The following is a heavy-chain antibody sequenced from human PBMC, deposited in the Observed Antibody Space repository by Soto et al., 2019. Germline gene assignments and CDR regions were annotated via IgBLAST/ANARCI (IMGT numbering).Heavy chain of an antibody. CDR3: AGDYYDSSGYRFDY. CDR2: ISAYNGNT. J-gene: IGHJ4*02. Sequence: QVQLVQSGAEVKKPGASVKVSCKASGYTFTSYGISWVRQAPGPGLEWMGWISAYNGNTNYAPKLQGRVTMTTGTAKSTGYMEVGSLGSDDTGVYYWAGDYYDSSGYRFDYWGQGTMVTVSS. V-gene: IGHV1-18*01. CDR1: GYTFTSYG. D-gene: IGHD3-22*01.